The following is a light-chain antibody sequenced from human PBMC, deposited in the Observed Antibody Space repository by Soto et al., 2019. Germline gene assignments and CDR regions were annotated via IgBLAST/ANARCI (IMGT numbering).Light chain of an antibody. CDR3: QQLNSYPLT. V-gene: IGKV1-9*01. CDR2: AAS. J-gene: IGKJ3*01. Sequence: DIQLTQSPPFLSASVGDRFTITCRASQGISSYLAWYQQKPGKAPNLLIYAASTLQSGVTSRFSGSGSGTEFTLTNSSLQPEDFATYYCQQLNSYPLTFGPGTKVDIK. CDR1: QGISSY.